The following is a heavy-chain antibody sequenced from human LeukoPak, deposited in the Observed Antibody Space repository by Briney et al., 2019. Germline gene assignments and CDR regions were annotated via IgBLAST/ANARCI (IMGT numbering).Heavy chain of an antibody. CDR3: ASGQGWHFDL. CDR1: GFTFSSYA. J-gene: IGHJ2*01. V-gene: IGHV3-30-3*01. CDR2: ISYDGSNK. Sequence: PGGSLRLSCAASGFTFSSYAMHWVRQAPGKGLEWVAVISYDGSNKYYADSVKGRFTVSRDNSRNSLFLQMNNLRAEDTAVYYCASGQGWHFDLWGRGTLVTVSS.